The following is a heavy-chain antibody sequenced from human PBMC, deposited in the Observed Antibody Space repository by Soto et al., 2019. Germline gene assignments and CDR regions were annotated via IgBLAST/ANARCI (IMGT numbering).Heavy chain of an antibody. CDR2: ISAYNGNT. Sequence: ASVKVSCKVSGYTLTELSMHWVRQAPGQGLEWMGWISAYNGNTNYAQKLQGRVTMTTDTSTSTAYMELRSLRSDDTAVYYCARDRALELGDYWGQGTLVTVSS. J-gene: IGHJ4*02. D-gene: IGHD1-26*01. CDR3: ARDRALELGDY. CDR1: GYTLTELS. V-gene: IGHV1-18*01.